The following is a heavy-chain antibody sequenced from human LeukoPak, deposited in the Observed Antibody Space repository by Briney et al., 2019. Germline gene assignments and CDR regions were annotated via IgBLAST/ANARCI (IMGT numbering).Heavy chain of an antibody. J-gene: IGHJ4*02. CDR1: GFNVSSTY. Sequence: GGSLRLSCVASGFNVSSTYMNWVRQAPGKGLEWVSLINSGGTTYYPDSVKGRFTIARDNSKNTLFLQMNSLKAEDTAVYYCARYSGNSAIVYWGQGTLVTVSS. CDR3: ARYSGNSAIVY. CDR2: INSGGTT. V-gene: IGHV3-66*01. D-gene: IGHD4-23*01.